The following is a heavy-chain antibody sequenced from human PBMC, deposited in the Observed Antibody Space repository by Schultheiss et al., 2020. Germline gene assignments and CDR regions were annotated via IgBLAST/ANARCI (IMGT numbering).Heavy chain of an antibody. J-gene: IGHJ5*02. CDR1: GFTVSSNY. V-gene: IGHV2-26*01. CDR3: ARIRPGNNWFDP. Sequence: LRLSCAASGFTVSSNYMSWVRQPPGKALEWLAHIFSNDEKSYSTSLKSRLTISKDTSKSQVVLTMTNMDPVDTATYYCARIRPGNNWFDPWGQGTLVTVSS. CDR2: IFSNDEK.